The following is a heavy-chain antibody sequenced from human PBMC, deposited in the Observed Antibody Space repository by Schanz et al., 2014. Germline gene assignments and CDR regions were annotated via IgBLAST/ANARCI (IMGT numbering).Heavy chain of an antibody. J-gene: IGHJ3*02. CDR3: AKGRFGELSAFDI. D-gene: IGHD3-10*01. CDR2: ISGSGGST. CDR1: GFSFSSYA. Sequence: EVQLLESGGGLVQPGGSLRLSCAASGFSFSSYAMGWVRQARGKGLEWVSAISGSGGSTYYADSVKGRFTISRDNSKNTLYLQMNSLRAEDTAVYYCAKGRFGELSAFDIWGQGTKVTVSP. V-gene: IGHV3-23*01.